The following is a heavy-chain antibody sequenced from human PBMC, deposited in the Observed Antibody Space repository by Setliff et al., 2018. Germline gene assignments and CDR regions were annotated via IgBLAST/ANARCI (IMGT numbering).Heavy chain of an antibody. CDR2: ISTSGNT. Sequence: SETLSLTCTVSGGSIINSYYWSWIRQPAGKGLEWIGRISTSGNTNYNPSLKSRVTVSLDTSKNQFSLKLASMTAADTAVYYCARDQWVRSPPLYFSYSMDVWGQGTTVTV. D-gene: IGHD5-12*01. CDR1: GGSIINSYY. J-gene: IGHJ6*02. CDR3: ARDQWVRSPPLYFSYSMDV. V-gene: IGHV4-4*07.